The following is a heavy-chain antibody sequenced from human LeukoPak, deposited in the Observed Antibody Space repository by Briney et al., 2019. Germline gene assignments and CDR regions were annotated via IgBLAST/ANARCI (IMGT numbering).Heavy chain of an antibody. Sequence: GGSLRLSCAASGFTFSSYDMHWVRQATGKGLEWVSAIGTAGDTYYPGSVKGRFTISRENAKNSLYLQMNSLRGGDTAVYYCARDAGWRAFDIWGQGTMVTVSS. CDR3: ARDAGWRAFDI. CDR1: GFTFSSYD. V-gene: IGHV3-13*01. CDR2: IGTAGDT. D-gene: IGHD3-3*01. J-gene: IGHJ3*02.